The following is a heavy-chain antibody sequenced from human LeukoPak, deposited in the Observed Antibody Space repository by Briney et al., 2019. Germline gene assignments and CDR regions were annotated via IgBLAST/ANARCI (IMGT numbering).Heavy chain of an antibody. CDR2: INHSGST. Sequence: PSETLSLTCAVYGGSFSGYYWSWIRQPPGKGLEWIGEINHSGSTNYNPSLKSRVTISVDTSKNQFSLKLSSVTAADTAVYYCAVHYYDSSGYYSDYWGQGTLVTVSS. CDR1: GGSFSGYY. D-gene: IGHD3-22*01. J-gene: IGHJ4*02. V-gene: IGHV4-34*01. CDR3: AVHYYDSSGYYSDY.